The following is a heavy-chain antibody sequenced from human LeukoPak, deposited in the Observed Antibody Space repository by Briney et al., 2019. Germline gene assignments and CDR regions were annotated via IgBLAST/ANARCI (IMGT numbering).Heavy chain of an antibody. CDR2: IIPILGIA. D-gene: IGHD5-12*01. Sequence: SVKVSCKASGGTFSSYAISWVRQAPGQGLEWMGRIIPILGIANYAQKFQGRVTITADKSTSTAYMELGSLRSDDTAVYYCASPGLTSDDAFDIWGQGTIVTVSS. CDR3: ASPGLTSDDAFDI. J-gene: IGHJ3*02. V-gene: IGHV1-69*04. CDR1: GGTFSSYA.